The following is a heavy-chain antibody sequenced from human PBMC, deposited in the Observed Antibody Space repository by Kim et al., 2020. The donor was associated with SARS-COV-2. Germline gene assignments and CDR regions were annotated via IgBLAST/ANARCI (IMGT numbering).Heavy chain of an antibody. J-gene: IGHJ4*02. Sequence: GGSLRLSCAASGFTFSSYAMHWVRQAPGKGLEWVAVISYDGSNKYYADSVKGRFTISRDNSKNTLYLQMNSLRAEDTAVYYCARGWLSGDYWGQGTLVTVSS. CDR1: GFTFSSYA. D-gene: IGHD3-22*01. CDR3: ARGWLSGDY. CDR2: ISYDGSNK. V-gene: IGHV3-30*04.